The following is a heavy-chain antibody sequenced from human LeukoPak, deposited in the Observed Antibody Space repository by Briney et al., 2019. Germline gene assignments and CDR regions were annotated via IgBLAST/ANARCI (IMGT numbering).Heavy chain of an antibody. D-gene: IGHD3-22*01. CDR3: ARVSTYYYDSSGYLDV. V-gene: IGHV4-34*01. J-gene: IGHJ6*02. Sequence: SETLSLTCAVYGGSFSGYYWSWIRQPPGKGLEWIGEINHSGSTNYNPSLKSRVTISVDTSKNQFSLKLSSVTAADTAVYYCARVSTYYYDSSGYLDVWGQGTTVTVSS. CDR2: INHSGST. CDR1: GGSFSGYY.